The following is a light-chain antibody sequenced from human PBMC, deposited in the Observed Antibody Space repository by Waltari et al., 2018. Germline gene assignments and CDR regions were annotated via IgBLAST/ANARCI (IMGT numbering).Light chain of an antibody. CDR1: ESIDSW. J-gene: IGKJ1*01. CDR2: QAT. V-gene: IGKV1-5*03. CDR3: QQYNIFWT. Sequence: DIQMTQSPSVLSASVGDRVTITCRASESIDSWLAWYQQRPGKAPKLLIRQATTLESGVPSRFSANDSGTVFTLTINSLQPDDFATYYCQQYNIFWTFGQGTKVDI.